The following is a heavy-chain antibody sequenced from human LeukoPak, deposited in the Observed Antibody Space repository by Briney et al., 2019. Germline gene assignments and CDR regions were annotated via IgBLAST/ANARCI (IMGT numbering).Heavy chain of an antibody. J-gene: IGHJ4*02. Sequence: GGSLRLSCAASGFTVSSNYMSWVRQAPGKGLEWVSVIYSGGNTYYADSVKGRFTISRDNAKNSLYLQMNSLRAEDTAVYYRARNPPHYYDSSGYYRARYFDYWGQGTLVTVSS. CDR2: IYSGGNT. CDR3: ARNPPHYYDSSGYYRARYFDY. D-gene: IGHD3-22*01. V-gene: IGHV3-53*01. CDR1: GFTVSSNY.